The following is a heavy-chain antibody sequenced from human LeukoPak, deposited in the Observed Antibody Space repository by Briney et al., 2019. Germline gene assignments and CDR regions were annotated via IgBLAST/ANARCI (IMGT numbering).Heavy chain of an antibody. J-gene: IGHJ6*04. V-gene: IGHV3-11*06. D-gene: IGHD1-1*01. CDR3: AREGNWSDVPPGDYYGMDV. CDR1: GFTFSDYY. CDR2: ISSSSSYT. Sequence: GGSLRLSCAASGFTFSDYYMSWIRQAPGKGLEWVSYISSSSSYTNYADSVEGRFTISRDNAKNSLYLQMNSLRAEDTAVYYCAREGNWSDVPPGDYYGMDVWGKGTTVTVSS.